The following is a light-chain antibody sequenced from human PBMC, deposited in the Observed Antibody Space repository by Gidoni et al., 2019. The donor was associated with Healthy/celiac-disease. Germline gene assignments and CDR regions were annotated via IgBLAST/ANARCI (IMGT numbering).Light chain of an antibody. J-gene: IGKJ1*01. CDR3: QHSYSAPRT. CDR2: AAA. V-gene: IGKV1-39*01. CDR1: QSISSY. Sequence: DTQMTQSPSSLSASVGDRVTITCRASQSISSYLHWYQQKPGQAPKLLIYAAASVQSGVPSRFSGSGAGTEFTLTISSLQPEDFATYYCQHSYSAPRTFGEGTKVEIK.